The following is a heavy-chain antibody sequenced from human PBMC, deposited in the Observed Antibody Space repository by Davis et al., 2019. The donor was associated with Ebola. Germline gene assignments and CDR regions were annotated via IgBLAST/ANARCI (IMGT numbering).Heavy chain of an antibody. D-gene: IGHD6-19*01. Sequence: PGGSLRLSCAASGFTFSSYAMSWVRQAPGKGLEWVSTISGIGGSTFYADSVKGRFTISRDNSKSTLYLQMNSLRAEDTAVYYCARGYSTGWPYYFDYWGQGTLVTVSS. CDR2: ISGIGGST. V-gene: IGHV3-23*01. CDR1: GFTFSSYA. J-gene: IGHJ4*02. CDR3: ARGYSTGWPYYFDY.